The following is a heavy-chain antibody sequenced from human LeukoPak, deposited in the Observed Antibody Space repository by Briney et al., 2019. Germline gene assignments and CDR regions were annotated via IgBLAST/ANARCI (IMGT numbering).Heavy chain of an antibody. CDR1: GFTFSDHY. Sequence: PGGSLRLSCAASGFTFSDHYMDWVRQAPGKGLEWVGLTRKKANSYTTEYAASGKGIFTISRDDSKTSLYLQMNSLKTEDTAVYYCARVGSYYYFDYWGRGPPVTVSS. CDR2: TRKKANSYTT. J-gene: IGHJ4*02. CDR3: ARVGSYYYFDY. D-gene: IGHD1-26*01. V-gene: IGHV3-72*01.